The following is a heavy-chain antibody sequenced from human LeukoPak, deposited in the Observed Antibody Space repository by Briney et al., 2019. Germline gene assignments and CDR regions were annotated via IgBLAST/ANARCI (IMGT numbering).Heavy chain of an antibody. V-gene: IGHV4-61*02. D-gene: IGHD2-8*01. CDR3: ASAGHCANGVCRNWFGP. CDR1: VASMSIDGYY. CDR2: IYSGGST. J-gene: IGHJ5*02. Sequence: SETLSLTCNVSVASMSIDGYYWNWIRQPAGKGLEWIGRIYSGGSTNYNPSLTSRVTLSVDTSKTRSSLKLSYVPAAGTLVHFCASAGHCANGVCRNWFGPWGQGILVTVSS.